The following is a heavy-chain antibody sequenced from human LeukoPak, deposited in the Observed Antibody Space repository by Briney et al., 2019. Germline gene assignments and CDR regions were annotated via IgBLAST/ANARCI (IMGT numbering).Heavy chain of an antibody. CDR2: ISWNSGSI. V-gene: IGHV3-9*01. CDR3: ARAQDTYNSLYFDY. D-gene: IGHD5-24*01. Sequence: GRSLRLSCAASGFTFDDYATHWVRQAPGKGLEWVSGISWNSGSIGYADSVKGRFTISRDNAKNSLYLQMNTLRVEDTAVYYCARAQDTYNSLYFDYWGQGALVTVPS. CDR1: GFTFDDYA. J-gene: IGHJ4*02.